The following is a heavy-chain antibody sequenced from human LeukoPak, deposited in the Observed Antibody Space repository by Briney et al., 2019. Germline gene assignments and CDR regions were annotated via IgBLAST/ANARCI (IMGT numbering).Heavy chain of an antibody. D-gene: IGHD3-3*01. Sequence: SETLSLTCTVSGGSISSHYGSWIRQPPGKGLEWIGYIYYSGSTNYNPSLKSRVTISVDTSKNQFSLKLSSVTAADTAVYYCARVTIFGVVIWFDPWGQGTLVTVSS. CDR3: ARVTIFGVVIWFDP. J-gene: IGHJ5*02. CDR1: GGSISSHY. CDR2: IYYSGST. V-gene: IGHV4-59*11.